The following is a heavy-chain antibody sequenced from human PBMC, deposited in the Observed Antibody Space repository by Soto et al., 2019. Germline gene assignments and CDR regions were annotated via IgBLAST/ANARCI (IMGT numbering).Heavy chain of an antibody. J-gene: IGHJ6*02. Sequence: QVQLVQSGAEVKKPGASVKVSCKASGYTFTSYGITWVRQAPGQGLEGMGWISAYNGNTNYAQKLQGRVTMTTDTSTSTAYMELRSLRSDDTAVYYCARDDYYGSGSYPSYYYYGMDVWGQGTTVTVSS. V-gene: IGHV1-18*01. CDR1: GYTFTSYG. CDR3: ARDDYYGSGSYPSYYYYGMDV. CDR2: ISAYNGNT. D-gene: IGHD3-10*01.